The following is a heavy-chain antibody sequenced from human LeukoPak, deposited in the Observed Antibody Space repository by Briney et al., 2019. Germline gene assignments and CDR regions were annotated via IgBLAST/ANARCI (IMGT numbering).Heavy chain of an antibody. CDR1: GGSISSSSYY. CDR3: ARQGSSSWSSRLAFDI. J-gene: IGHJ3*02. CDR2: IYYSGST. Sequence: SGPTLVKPSETLSLTCTVSGGSISSSSYYWGWIRQPPGKGLEWIGSIYYSGSTYYNPSLKSRVTISVDTSKNQFSLKLSSVTAADTAVYYCARQGSSSWSSRLAFDIWGQGTMVTVSS. V-gene: IGHV4-39*01. D-gene: IGHD6-13*01.